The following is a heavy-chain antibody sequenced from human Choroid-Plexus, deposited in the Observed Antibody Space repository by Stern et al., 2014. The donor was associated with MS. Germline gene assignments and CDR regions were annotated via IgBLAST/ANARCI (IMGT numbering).Heavy chain of an antibody. D-gene: IGHD2-8*02. CDR3: AKHACTGAACPFDL. CDR1: GDSISSYTHY. CDR2: VYYSGAT. Sequence: QLQLQESGPGLVKPSETLSLTCAVSGDSISSYTHYWAWIRQPPGKGLEWIGSVYYSGATYYNPSIKSPVIISLDTYQNPLFLAVNLVTAADTAVYYCAKHACTGAACPFDLWGQGTLVTVSS. V-gene: IGHV4-39*01. J-gene: IGHJ4*02.